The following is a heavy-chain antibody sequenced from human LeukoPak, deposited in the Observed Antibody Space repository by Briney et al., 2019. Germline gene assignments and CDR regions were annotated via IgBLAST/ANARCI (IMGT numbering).Heavy chain of an antibody. V-gene: IGHV4-59*01. J-gene: IGHJ4*02. CDR1: GGSISSYY. Sequence: SETLSLTCTVSGGSISSYYWSWIRQPPGKGREGIGYIYYSGSTNYNPSLNSRVTISVDTSKNQFSLKLSSVTAADTAVYYCARGLTTGYSSSWIDFDYWGQGTLVTVSS. CDR2: IYYSGST. D-gene: IGHD6-13*01. CDR3: ARGLTTGYSSSWIDFDY.